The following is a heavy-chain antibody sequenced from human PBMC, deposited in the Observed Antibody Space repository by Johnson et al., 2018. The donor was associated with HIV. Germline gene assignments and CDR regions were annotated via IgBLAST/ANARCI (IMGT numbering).Heavy chain of an antibody. D-gene: IGHD3-3*01. CDR3: ARGISQPYYNFWSGYHYPDAFDI. V-gene: IGHV3-13*01. CDR2: IGTAGDT. CDR1: GFTFSSYD. J-gene: IGHJ3*02. Sequence: LQLVESGGRVVRPGGSLTLSCAASGFTFSSYDMHWVRQATGKGLEWVSAIGTAGDTYYPGSVKGRFTISRENAKNSLYLQMNTLRAEDTAVYYCARGISQPYYNFWSGYHYPDAFDIWGQGTMVTVSS.